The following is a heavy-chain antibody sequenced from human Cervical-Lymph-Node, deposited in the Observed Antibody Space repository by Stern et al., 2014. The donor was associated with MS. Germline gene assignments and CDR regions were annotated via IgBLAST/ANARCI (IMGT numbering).Heavy chain of an antibody. D-gene: IGHD3-3*01. J-gene: IGHJ4*02. V-gene: IGHV4-59*08. CDR2: VHYSGAT. Sequence: QVQLQESGPGLVKPSETLSLTCSVSGGSISSYYWNWIRQPPGKGLEWIANVHYSGATNYNPSLKSRVTILLDTSMNKLSPKLNSGTAADTAVYYCAGSGTYYPDYWGQGILVTVSS. CDR3: AGSGTYYPDY. CDR1: GGSISSYY.